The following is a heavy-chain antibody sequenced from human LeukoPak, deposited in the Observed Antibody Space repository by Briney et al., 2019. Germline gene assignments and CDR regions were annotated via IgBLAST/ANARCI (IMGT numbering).Heavy chain of an antibody. CDR2: FDSEDGET. CDR1: GYTLTELS. CDR3: ARAGTYYYGSGSPHY. J-gene: IGHJ4*02. V-gene: IGHV1-24*01. Sequence: ASVKVSCKVSGYTLTELSMHWVRQAPGKGLEWMGGFDSEDGETIYAQKFQGRLTMTTDTSTNTAYMDLRSLRSDDTAVYYCARAGTYYYGSGSPHYWGQGTLVTVSS. D-gene: IGHD3-10*01.